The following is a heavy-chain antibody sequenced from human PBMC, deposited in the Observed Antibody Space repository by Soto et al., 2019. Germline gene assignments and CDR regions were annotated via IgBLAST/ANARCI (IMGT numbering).Heavy chain of an antibody. D-gene: IGHD5-12*01. J-gene: IGHJ4*02. V-gene: IGHV1-2*02. CDR2: INPNSGGT. CDR3: ARDRRTDSGYPRPFDY. Sequence: GASVKVSCKASGYTFTGYYMHWVRQAPGQGLEWMGWINPNSGGTNYAQKLQGRVTMTTDTSTSTAYMELRSLRSDDTAVYYCARDRRTDSGYPRPFDYWGQGTLVTVSS. CDR1: GYTFTGYY.